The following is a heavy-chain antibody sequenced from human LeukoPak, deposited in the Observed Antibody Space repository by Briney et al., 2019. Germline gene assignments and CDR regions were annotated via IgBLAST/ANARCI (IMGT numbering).Heavy chain of an antibody. CDR3: ARVQDYYGSGSTMDV. V-gene: IGHV4-59*01. J-gene: IGHJ6*04. CDR2: IYYSGST. Sequence: SETLSLTCTVSDGSISSYYWSWIRQPPGKGLEWIGYIYYSGSTNYNPSLKSRVTISVDTSKNQFSLKLSSVTAADTAVYYCARVQDYYGSGSTMDVWGKGTTVTISS. CDR1: DGSISSYY. D-gene: IGHD3-10*01.